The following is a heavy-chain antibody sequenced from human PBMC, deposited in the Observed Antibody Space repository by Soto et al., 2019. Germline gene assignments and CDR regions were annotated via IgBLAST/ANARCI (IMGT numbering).Heavy chain of an antibody. J-gene: IGHJ6*02. D-gene: IGHD6-19*01. CDR2: ISGSGGST. V-gene: IGHV3-23*01. Sequence: EVQLLESGGGLVQPGGSLRLSCAASGFTFSSYAMSWVRQAPGKGLEWVSAISGSGGSTYYADSVKGRFTISRDNSKNTLYLQMSSLRAEDRAVYYCAKVVLRGWYDYDYGMDVWGQGTTVTVSS. CDR3: AKVVLRGWYDYDYGMDV. CDR1: GFTFSSYA.